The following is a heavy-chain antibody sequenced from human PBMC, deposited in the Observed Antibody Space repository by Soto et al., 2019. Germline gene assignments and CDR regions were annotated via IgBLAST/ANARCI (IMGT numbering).Heavy chain of an antibody. J-gene: IGHJ4*02. CDR3: ARALVYYGSGSYYNEYFDY. V-gene: IGHV4-31*03. CDR2: IYYSGST. Sequence: PSETLSLTCTVSGGSISSGGYYWSWIRQHPGKGLEWIGYIYYSGSTYYNPSLKSRVTISVDTSKNQFSLKLSSVTAADTAVYYCARALVYYGSGSYYNEYFDYWGQGTLVTVSS. CDR1: GGSISSGGYY. D-gene: IGHD3-10*01.